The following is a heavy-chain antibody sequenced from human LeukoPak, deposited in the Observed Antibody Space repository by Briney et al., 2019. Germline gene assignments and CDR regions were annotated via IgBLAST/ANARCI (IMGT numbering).Heavy chain of an antibody. Sequence: PGGSLSLSCSASGFAFSAFDMHWVRQAPGKGLEYLSAISGDGRTIYYADSVKGRFTISRDNSKNTLYLQMNSLRAEDTAVYYCQRETDAFDIWGQGTMVTVSS. CDR1: GFAFSAFD. D-gene: IGHD1-26*01. CDR3: QRETDAFDI. J-gene: IGHJ3*02. CDR2: ISGDGRTI. V-gene: IGHV3-64*04.